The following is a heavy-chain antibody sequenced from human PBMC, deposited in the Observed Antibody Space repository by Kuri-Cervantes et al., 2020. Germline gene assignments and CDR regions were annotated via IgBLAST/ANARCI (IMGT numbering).Heavy chain of an antibody. CDR3: ARGLSDSSGYYYDRGRLSRSRYYFDY. V-gene: IGHV4-38-2*01. CDR1: GYSISNDYH. J-gene: IGHJ4*02. D-gene: IGHD3-22*01. CDR2: MYRIGSP. Sequence: SETLSLTCVVSGYSISNDYHWGWIRQPPGRGLEWIGSMYRIGSPYYNPSFKSRVTISVDTSKNQFSLKLSSVTAADTAVYYCARGLSDSSGYYYDRGRLSRSRYYFDYWGQGTLVTVSS.